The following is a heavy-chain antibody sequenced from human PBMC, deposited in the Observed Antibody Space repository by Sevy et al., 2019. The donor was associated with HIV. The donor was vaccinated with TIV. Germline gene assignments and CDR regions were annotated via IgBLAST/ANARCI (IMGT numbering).Heavy chain of an antibody. CDR1: GFTFSSYA. J-gene: IGHJ6*03. CDR3: AKDGYKPSVGDENYYYYMDV. D-gene: IGHD1-20*01. CDR2: ISGSGGST. Sequence: GGSLRLSCAASGFTFSSYAMNWVRQAPGKGLEWVSAISGSGGSTYYADSVKGRFTISRYNSKNTLYLQMNSLRAEDTAVYYCAKDGYKPSVGDENYYYYMDVWGKGTTVTVSS. V-gene: IGHV3-23*01.